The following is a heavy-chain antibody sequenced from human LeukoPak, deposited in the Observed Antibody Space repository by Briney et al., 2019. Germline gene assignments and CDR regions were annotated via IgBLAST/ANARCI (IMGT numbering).Heavy chain of an antibody. V-gene: IGHV3-23*01. CDR3: TRVGYIDEGIDY. Sequence: GGSLRLSCAASGFTFSNYALNWVRQAPGKGLEWVSGISNSGGTTYYADSVKGRFTISRDNAKNSLYLQMNSLRAEDTAIYYCTRVGYIDEGIDYWGQGTLVTVSS. J-gene: IGHJ4*02. D-gene: IGHD5-24*01. CDR2: ISNSGGTT. CDR1: GFTFSNYA.